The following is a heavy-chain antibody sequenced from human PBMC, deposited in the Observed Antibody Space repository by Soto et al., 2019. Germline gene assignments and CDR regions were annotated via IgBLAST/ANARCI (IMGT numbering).Heavy chain of an antibody. CDR3: ARDPGIAVPLNWFDP. J-gene: IGHJ5*02. Sequence: ASVKVSCKASGYTFTGYYMHWVRQAPGQGLEWMGWINPNSGGTNYAQKFQGRVTMTRDTSISTAYMELSRLRSDDTAVYYCARDPGIAVPLNWFDPWGQGTLVTVSS. D-gene: IGHD6-19*01. V-gene: IGHV1-2*02. CDR1: GYTFTGYY. CDR2: INPNSGGT.